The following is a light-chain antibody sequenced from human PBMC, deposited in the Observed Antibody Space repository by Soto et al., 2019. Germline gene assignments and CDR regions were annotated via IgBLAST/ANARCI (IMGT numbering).Light chain of an antibody. CDR1: QSISSL. CDR3: QQYNSSPT. CDR2: KAS. V-gene: IGKV1-5*03. Sequence: DIQMTQSPSTLSASVGDRVTITCRASQSISSLLAWYQQKPGKAPKLLIYKASSLESGGPSRFSGSGSGTEFTLTISSLQPDDFATYYCQQYNSSPTFGQGTKVEIK. J-gene: IGKJ1*01.